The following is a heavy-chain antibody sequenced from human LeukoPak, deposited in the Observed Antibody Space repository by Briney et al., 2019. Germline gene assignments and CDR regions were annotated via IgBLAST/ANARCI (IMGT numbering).Heavy chain of an antibody. CDR2: IYHSGST. CDR3: ARYAYDSSGYYSFDY. V-gene: IGHV4-59*11. D-gene: IGHD3-22*01. J-gene: IGHJ4*02. Sequence: PSETLSLTCTVSGGSISPHYWSWIRQAPGKGLEWIGYIYHSGSTNYNTSLKSRVTISVDTSKNQFSLKLSSVTAADTAVYYCARYAYDSSGYYSFDYWGQGTLVTVSS. CDR1: GGSISPHY.